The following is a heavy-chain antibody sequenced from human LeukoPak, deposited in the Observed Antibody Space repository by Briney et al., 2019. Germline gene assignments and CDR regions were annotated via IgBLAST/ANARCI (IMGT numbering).Heavy chain of an antibody. CDR3: AREAGGSWAFDI. J-gene: IGHJ3*02. V-gene: IGHV4-59*01. Sequence: SETLSLTCTVSGGSISSYYWSWIRQPPGKGLEWIGYIYYSGSTNYNPSLKSRVTISVDTSKNQFSLKLSSVTAADTAVYYCAREAGGSWAFDIRGQGTMVTVSS. CDR2: IYYSGST. CDR1: GGSISSYY. D-gene: IGHD3-16*01.